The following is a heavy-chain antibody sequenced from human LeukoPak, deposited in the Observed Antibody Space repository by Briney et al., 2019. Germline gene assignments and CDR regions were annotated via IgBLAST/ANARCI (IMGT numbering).Heavy chain of an antibody. CDR2: ITGSTTYI. CDR3: VPSATDY. J-gene: IGHJ4*02. CDR1: GFNFSNYS. V-gene: IGHV3-21*01. D-gene: IGHD1-26*01. Sequence: GGSLRLSCAASGFNFSNYSMNWVRQAPGRGLDWVATITGSTTYIYYSGSVKGRFIISRDNAKNSLYLQMNSLRVEDTGVYYCVPSATDYWGQGTLVTVSS.